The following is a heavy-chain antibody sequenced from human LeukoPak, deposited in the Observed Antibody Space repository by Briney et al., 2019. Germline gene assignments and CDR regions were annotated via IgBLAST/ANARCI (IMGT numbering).Heavy chain of an antibody. D-gene: IGHD4-17*01. J-gene: IGHJ6*03. Sequence: SETLSLTCTVSGGSISSYYWSWIRQPAGKGLEWIGRIYTSGSTNYNPSLKSRVTMSVDTSKNQFSLKLSSVTAADTAVYYWARSTTVTPSDYYYYMDVWGKGTTVTVSS. CDR3: ARSTTVTPSDYYYYMDV. CDR1: GGSISSYY. CDR2: IYTSGST. V-gene: IGHV4-4*07.